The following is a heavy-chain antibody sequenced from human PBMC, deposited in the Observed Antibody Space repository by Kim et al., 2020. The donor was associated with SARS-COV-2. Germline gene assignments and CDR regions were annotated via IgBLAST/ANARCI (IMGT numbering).Heavy chain of an antibody. CDR3: ARRGVAAPS. V-gene: IGHV7-4-1*02. CDR2: GNP. J-gene: IGHJ4*02. Sequence: GNPTYAQGFTGRFVFSLDTSVSTAYLQISSLKAEDTAVYYCARRGVAAPSWGQGTLVTVSS. D-gene: IGHD6-13*01.